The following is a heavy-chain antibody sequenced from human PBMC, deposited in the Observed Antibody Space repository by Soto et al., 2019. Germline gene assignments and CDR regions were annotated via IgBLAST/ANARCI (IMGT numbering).Heavy chain of an antibody. V-gene: IGHV4-59*13. J-gene: IGHJ4*02. D-gene: IGHD3-10*01. CDR2: MYNNGGI. CDR1: GDSSRNYY. CDR3: AADYNSESYRFHF. Sequence: SETLSLTCTVSGDSSRNYYWNWIRRPPGKGLEWSVYMYNNGGINYHPSLRRRATMSVDTSKHQLSLKLRSVTAADTAVYYCAADYNSESYRFHFWGQGTLVTLSS.